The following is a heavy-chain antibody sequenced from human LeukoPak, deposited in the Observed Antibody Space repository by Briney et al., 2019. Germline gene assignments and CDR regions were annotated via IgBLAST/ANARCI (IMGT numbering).Heavy chain of an antibody. J-gene: IGHJ4*02. Sequence: PGGSLRLSCAASGFTFSSYEMNWVRQTPGKGLEWVSYISSSGRTKYYADSVKGRFTISRDNAKNSLYLQMNSLRAEDTALYYCARGDTETIHLDYWGQGSLVTVSS. V-gene: IGHV3-48*03. CDR2: ISSSGRTK. D-gene: IGHD5-18*01. CDR1: GFTFSSYE. CDR3: ARGDTETIHLDY.